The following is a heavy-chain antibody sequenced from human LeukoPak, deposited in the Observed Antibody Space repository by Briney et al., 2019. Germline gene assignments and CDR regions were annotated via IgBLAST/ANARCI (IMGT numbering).Heavy chain of an antibody. CDR2: IRYDGSNK. CDR3: ARDTMGGSYYFDY. V-gene: IGHV3-30*02. J-gene: IGHJ4*02. D-gene: IGHD1-26*01. CDR1: GFTFSSYG. Sequence: PGGSLRLSCAASGFTFSSYGMHWVRQAPGKGLEWVAFIRYDGSNKYYADSVKARFTLSRDNSKNTLYLQMNSLRAEDTAVYYCARDTMGGSYYFDYWGQGTLVTVSS.